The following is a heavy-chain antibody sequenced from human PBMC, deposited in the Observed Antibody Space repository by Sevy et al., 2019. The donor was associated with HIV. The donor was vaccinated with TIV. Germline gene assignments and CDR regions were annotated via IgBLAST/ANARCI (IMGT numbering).Heavy chain of an antibody. CDR1: RFTFSSYA. CDR3: AKFFPHDAFDI. V-gene: IGHV3-23*01. CDR2: ISAGGST. D-gene: IGHD3-3*01. J-gene: IGHJ3*02. Sequence: GVSLRLSCAASRFTFSSYAMSWVRLAPGKGLEWVSAISAGGSTFYADFVKARFTISRDNSKNTLYLQMNSLRVEDTAVYYCAKFFPHDAFDIWGQGTMVTVSS.